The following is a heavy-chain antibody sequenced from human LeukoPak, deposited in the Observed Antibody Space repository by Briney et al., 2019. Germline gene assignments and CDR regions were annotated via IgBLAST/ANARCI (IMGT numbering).Heavy chain of an antibody. D-gene: IGHD6-6*01. Sequence: ASVKVSCKASGYTFTSYGISWVRQAPGQGLEWMGWISAYNGNTNYAQKLQGRVTMTTDTSTSTAYMELRSLRSDDTAVYYCARVTAARPDYYYYMDVWGKGPRSPSP. J-gene: IGHJ6*03. CDR2: ISAYNGNT. V-gene: IGHV1-18*01. CDR3: ARVTAARPDYYYYMDV. CDR1: GYTFTSYG.